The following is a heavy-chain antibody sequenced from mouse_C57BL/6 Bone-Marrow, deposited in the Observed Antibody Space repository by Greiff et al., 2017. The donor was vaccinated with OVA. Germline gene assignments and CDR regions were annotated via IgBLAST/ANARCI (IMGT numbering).Heavy chain of an antibody. V-gene: IGHV1-52*01. D-gene: IGHD1-1*01. CDR3: ARTTTVVDYYAMDY. J-gene: IGHJ4*01. CDR2: IDPSDSET. Sequence: QVQLQQPGAELVRPGSSVKLSCKASGYTFTSYWMHWVKQRPIQGLEWIGNIDPSDSETHYNQKFKDKATLTVDKSSSTAYMQLSSLTSEDSSVYYCARTTTVVDYYAMDYWGQGTSVTVSS. CDR1: GYTFTSYW.